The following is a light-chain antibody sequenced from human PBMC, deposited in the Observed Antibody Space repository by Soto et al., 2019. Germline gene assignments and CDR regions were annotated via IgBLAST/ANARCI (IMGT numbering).Light chain of an antibody. Sequence: QSVLTQPPSVSAAPGQKVTISCSGSSSNIGKNYVSWYQQLPGTAPKLLIYDNNKRPSGIPDRFSGSKSGTSATLGITGLQTGDEADYYCGKWDSSLSAVIIGGGTKLTVL. CDR2: DNN. J-gene: IGLJ2*01. CDR3: GKWDSSLSAVI. V-gene: IGLV1-51*01. CDR1: SSNIGKNY.